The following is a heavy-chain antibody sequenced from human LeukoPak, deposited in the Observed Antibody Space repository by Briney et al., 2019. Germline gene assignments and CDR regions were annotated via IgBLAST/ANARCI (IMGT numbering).Heavy chain of an antibody. Sequence: GGSLRLSCAASGFAVNDNYMGWVRQAPGKGLEWVSLIYSGGDTYYADSVKGRFTISRDNSKNTLYLQVNSLRAEDTAAYFCAKDVPAAYFDYWGQGTLVTVSS. J-gene: IGHJ4*02. D-gene: IGHD2-2*01. CDR3: AKDVPAAYFDY. V-gene: IGHV3-53*05. CDR2: IYSGGDT. CDR1: GFAVNDNY.